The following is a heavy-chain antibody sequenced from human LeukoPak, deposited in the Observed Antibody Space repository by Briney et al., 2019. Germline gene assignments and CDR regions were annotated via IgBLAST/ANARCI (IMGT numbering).Heavy chain of an antibody. D-gene: IGHD5-18*01. V-gene: IGHV1-2*02. J-gene: IGHJ4*02. Sequence: ASVKVSCKASGYSFTGYNMHWVRQAPGQGLEWMGWINPNSGGTNFAQNFQGRVTMTRDMSINTVYMELSRLRSDDTPVYYCARGTGEGYTYGRYYFDYWGQGTLVTVSS. CDR2: INPNSGGT. CDR1: GYSFTGYN. CDR3: ARGTGEGYTYGRYYFDY.